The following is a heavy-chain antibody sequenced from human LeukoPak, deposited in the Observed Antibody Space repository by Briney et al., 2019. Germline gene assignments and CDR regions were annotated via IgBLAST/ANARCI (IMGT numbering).Heavy chain of an antibody. J-gene: IGHJ4*02. CDR2: ISYDGSNK. CDR1: GFTFSSYA. D-gene: IGHD3-22*01. Sequence: GGSLRLSCAASGFTFSSYAMHWVRQAPGKGLEWVAVISYDGSNKYYADSVKGRFTISRDNSKNTLYLQMNSLRAEDTAVYYCARVMVGPEDSSGYQPFDYWGQGTLVTVSS. CDR3: ARVMVGPEDSSGYQPFDY. V-gene: IGHV3-30-3*01.